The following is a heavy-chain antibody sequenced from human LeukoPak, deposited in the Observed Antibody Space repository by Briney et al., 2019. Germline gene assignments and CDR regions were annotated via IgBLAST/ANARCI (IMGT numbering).Heavy chain of an antibody. CDR3: ASSYYDFWSGFEDKYYFDY. Sequence: SETLSLTCAVYGGSFSGYYWSWTRQPPGKGLEWIGYIYYSGSTNYNPSLKSRVTISVDTSKNQFSLKLSSVTAADTAVYYCASSYYDFWSGFEDKYYFDYWGQGTLVTVSS. CDR2: IYYSGST. J-gene: IGHJ4*02. D-gene: IGHD3-3*01. CDR1: GGSFSGYY. V-gene: IGHV4-59*08.